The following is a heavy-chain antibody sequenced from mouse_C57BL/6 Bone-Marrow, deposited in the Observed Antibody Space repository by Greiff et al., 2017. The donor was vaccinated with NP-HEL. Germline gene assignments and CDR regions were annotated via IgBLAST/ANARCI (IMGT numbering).Heavy chain of an antibody. Sequence: EVKLMESGGGLVKPGGSLKLSCAASGFTFSDYGMHWVRQAPEKGLEWVAYISSGSSTIYYADTVKGRFTSSRDNAKNTLFLQMTSLRSEDTAMYYCARSYYYGSSYGAYWGQGTLVTVSA. CDR2: ISSGSSTI. CDR1: GFTFSDYG. D-gene: IGHD1-1*01. CDR3: ARSYYYGSSYGAY. J-gene: IGHJ3*01. V-gene: IGHV5-17*01.